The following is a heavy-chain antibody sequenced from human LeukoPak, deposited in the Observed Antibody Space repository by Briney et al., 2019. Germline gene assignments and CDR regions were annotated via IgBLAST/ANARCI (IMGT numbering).Heavy chain of an antibody. Sequence: ASVKVSCKASGYTFTGYYMHWVRQAPGQGLEWMGWINPNSGGTNYAQKFQGRVTMARDTSISTAYMELSRLRSDDTAVYYCASVCNYYDSNGLCLAYWGQGTLVTVSS. J-gene: IGHJ4*02. V-gene: IGHV1-2*02. CDR1: GYTFTGYY. CDR3: ASVCNYYDSNGLCLAY. CDR2: INPNSGGT. D-gene: IGHD3-22*01.